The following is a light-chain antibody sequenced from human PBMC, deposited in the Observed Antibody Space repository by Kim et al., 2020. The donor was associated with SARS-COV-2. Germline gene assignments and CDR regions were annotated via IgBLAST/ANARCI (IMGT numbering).Light chain of an antibody. CDR3: QAWDSNTDVV. Sequence: SYELTQPPSVSVSPGQTASITCSGDKLGDKYACWYQQKPGQSPVLVIYQDSKRPSGIPERFSGSNSGNTATLTISGTQAMDEADYYCQAWDSNTDVVFGGGTKLTVL. V-gene: IGLV3-1*01. J-gene: IGLJ2*01. CDR1: KLGDKY. CDR2: QDS.